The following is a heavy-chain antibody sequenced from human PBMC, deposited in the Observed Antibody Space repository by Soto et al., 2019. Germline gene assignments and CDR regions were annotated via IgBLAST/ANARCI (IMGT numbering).Heavy chain of an antibody. V-gene: IGHV3-33*01. CDR3: SLAVAGTGFDY. D-gene: IGHD6-19*01. Sequence: QVQLVESGGGVVQPGRSLRLSCAASGFTFSSYGMHWVRQAPGKGLEWVAVIWYDGSNKYYADSVKGRFTISRANSKNTLYLQMNSLRAEDTAVYYCSLAVAGTGFDYWGQGTLVTVSS. CDR2: IWYDGSNK. CDR1: GFTFSSYG. J-gene: IGHJ4*02.